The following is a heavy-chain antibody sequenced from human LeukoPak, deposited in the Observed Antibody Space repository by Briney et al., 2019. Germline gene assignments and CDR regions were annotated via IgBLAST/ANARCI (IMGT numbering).Heavy chain of an antibody. CDR3: ARDRLPADGLFDY. CDR1: GFTFSSYS. D-gene: IGHD2-15*01. Sequence: PGGSLRLSCAASGFTFSSYSMNWVRQAPGKGLEWVSSISSSSSYIYYADSVKGRFTISRDNAKNSLYLQMNSLRAEDTAVYYCARDRLPADGLFDYWGQGTLVTVSS. V-gene: IGHV3-21*01. CDR2: ISSSSSYI. J-gene: IGHJ4*02.